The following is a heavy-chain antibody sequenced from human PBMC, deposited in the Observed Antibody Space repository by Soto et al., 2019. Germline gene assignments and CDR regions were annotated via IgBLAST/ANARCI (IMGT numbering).Heavy chain of an antibody. V-gene: IGHV1-69*01. CDR1: GGTFSNYA. CDR2: IIPTLDTA. D-gene: IGHD3-22*01. J-gene: IGHJ4*02. CDR3: ARERRFYDSSGSFSPNPVNY. Sequence: QVQLVQSVAEVKKPGSSVKVSCKVSGGTFSNYAITCVRQAPGQGLEWMGGIIPTLDTANYAQKFQGRVTITADDSTATAYMVLSILRSEDTSIYYCARERRFYDSSGSFSPNPVNYCGQGTLITVSS.